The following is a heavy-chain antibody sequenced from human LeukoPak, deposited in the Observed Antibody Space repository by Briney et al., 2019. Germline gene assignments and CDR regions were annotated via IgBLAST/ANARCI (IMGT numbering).Heavy chain of an antibody. V-gene: IGHV4-39*01. CDR2: MYNTGST. D-gene: IGHD1-26*01. CDR3: ARRGTIDSGRPWS. CDR1: GGSINSSSYY. Sequence: SETLSLTCTVSGGSINSSSYYWGWGRQPPGKGLEWIGSMYNTGSTSYNPSLKGRVTISVDTSKDQFSLKVSSVTAADTAVYYCARRGTIDSGRPWSWGQGTLVTVSS. J-gene: IGHJ1*01.